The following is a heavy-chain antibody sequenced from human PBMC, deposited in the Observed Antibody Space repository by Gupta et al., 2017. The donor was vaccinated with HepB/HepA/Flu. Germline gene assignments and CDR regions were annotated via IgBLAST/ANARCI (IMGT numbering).Heavy chain of an antibody. J-gene: IGHJ4*02. V-gene: IGHV1-24*01. CDR1: GYTLTELS. D-gene: IGHD3-3*01. Sequence: QVQLVQSGAEVKKPGASVKVSCKVSGYTLTELSMHWVRQAPGKGLEWMGGCDPEDGETIYEQKFQGRVNMTEDTSTDTAYMELRSLRSEDTAVYYCATNAGWGSGYYSFDYWGQGTLVTVSS. CDR2: CDPEDGET. CDR3: ATNAGWGSGYYSFDY.